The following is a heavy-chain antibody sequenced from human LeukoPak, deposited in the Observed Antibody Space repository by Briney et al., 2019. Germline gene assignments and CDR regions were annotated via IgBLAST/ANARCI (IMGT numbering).Heavy chain of an antibody. D-gene: IGHD6-13*01. CDR3: ARYNSSNWYVVDY. V-gene: IGHV4-59*01. CDR2: IYYSGST. Sequence: SETLSLTCTVSGDSISSYYWSWIRQPPGKGLECIGYIYYSGSTNYNPSLKSRVTISVDTSKNQFSLKLSSVTAADTAVYYCARYNSSNWYVVDYWGQGTLVTVSS. J-gene: IGHJ4*02. CDR1: GDSISSYY.